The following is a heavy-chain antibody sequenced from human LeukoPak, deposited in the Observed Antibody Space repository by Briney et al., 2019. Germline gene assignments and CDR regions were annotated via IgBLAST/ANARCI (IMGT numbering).Heavy chain of an antibody. V-gene: IGHV1-69*02. CDR2: IIPILGIA. Sequence: TVKVSCKASGGTFSSYTISWVRQAPGQGLEWMGRIIPILGIANYAQKFQGRVTITTDESTSTAYMELSSLRSEDTAVYYCAGGGFLEWLPHHYYYYYMDVWGKGTTVTVSS. J-gene: IGHJ6*03. D-gene: IGHD3-3*01. CDR1: GGTFSSYT. CDR3: AGGGFLEWLPHHYYYYYMDV.